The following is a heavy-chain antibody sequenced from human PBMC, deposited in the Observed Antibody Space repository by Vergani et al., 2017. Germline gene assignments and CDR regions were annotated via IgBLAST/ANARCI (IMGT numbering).Heavy chain of an antibody. D-gene: IGHD2-2*01. CDR3: ARGAHSTYYYYYYMDV. J-gene: IGHJ6*03. Sequence: EVQLVESGGGLVKPGGSLRLSCAASGFTFSSYSMNWVRQAPGKGLEWVSSISSSSYIYYADSVKGRFTISRDNAKNSLYLQMNSLRAEDTAVYYCARGAHSTYYYYYYMDVWGKGTTVTVSS. V-gene: IGHV3-21*01. CDR2: ISSSSYI. CDR1: GFTFSSYS.